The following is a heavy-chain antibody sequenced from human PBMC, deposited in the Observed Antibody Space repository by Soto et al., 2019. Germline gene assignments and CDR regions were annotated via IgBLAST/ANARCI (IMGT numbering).Heavy chain of an antibody. Sequence: ASVKVSCKASGYTFTSSGMNWVRQAPGRGLEWMGWINPGNGNTKYSQKFQGRVIIERDTSASTAYMELSSLRSEDTAVYYCARVVRWCPYHYDGIDVRGQGTSV. D-gene: IGHD3-10*01. V-gene: IGHV1-3*01. CDR1: GYTFTSSG. CDR2: INPGNGNT. CDR3: ARVVRWCPYHYDGIDV. J-gene: IGHJ6*02.